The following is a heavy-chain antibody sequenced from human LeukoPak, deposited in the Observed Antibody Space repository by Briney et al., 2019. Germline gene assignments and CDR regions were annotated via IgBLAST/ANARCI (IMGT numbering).Heavy chain of an antibody. J-gene: IGHJ4*02. CDR1: GVSISSSNSY. V-gene: IGHV4-39*01. D-gene: IGHD3/OR15-3a*01. CDR3: ARQTGSGLFILP. CDR2: IYYSGNT. Sequence: PSETMSLTCTVSGVSISSSNSYWGWIRQPPGKGLEWIGSIYYSGNTYYNASLKSQVSISIDTSKNQFSLRLTSVTAADTAVYYCARQTGSGLFILPGGQGTLVTVSS.